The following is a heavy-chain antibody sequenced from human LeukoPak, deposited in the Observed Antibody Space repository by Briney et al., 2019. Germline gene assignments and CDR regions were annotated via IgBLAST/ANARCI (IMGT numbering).Heavy chain of an antibody. CDR1: GFTFDDYA. Sequence: LTGGSLRLSCAASGFTFDDYAMHWVRQAPGKGLEWVSGISWNSGSIGYADSVKGRFTISRDDAKNSLYLHLNSLGAEDTALYYCAKAVAGTIWYFDYWGQGTLVTVSS. D-gene: IGHD6-19*01. CDR2: ISWNSGSI. CDR3: AKAVAGTIWYFDY. J-gene: IGHJ4*02. V-gene: IGHV3-9*01.